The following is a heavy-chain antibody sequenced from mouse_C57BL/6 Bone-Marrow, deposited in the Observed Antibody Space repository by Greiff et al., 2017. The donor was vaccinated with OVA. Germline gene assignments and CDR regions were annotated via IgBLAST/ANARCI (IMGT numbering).Heavy chain of an antibody. CDR1: GYTFTSYW. D-gene: IGHD4-1*01. Sequence: QVQLQQPGAELVKPGASVKLSCKASGYTFTSYWMHWVKQRPGQGLEWIGMIHPNSGSTNYNEKFKSKATLTVDKSSSTAYMQRSSLTSEDSAVYYCARTGTGAMDYWGQGTSVTVSS. J-gene: IGHJ4*01. CDR2: IHPNSGST. V-gene: IGHV1-64*01. CDR3: ARTGTGAMDY.